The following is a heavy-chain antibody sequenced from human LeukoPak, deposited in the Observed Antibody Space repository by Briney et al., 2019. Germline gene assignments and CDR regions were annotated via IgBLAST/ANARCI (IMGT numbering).Heavy chain of an antibody. CDR3: ARDLFTVDTAMVTAY. CDR1: GYTFTSYY. Sequence: GASVKVSCKASGYTFTSYYMHWVRQAPGQGLEWMGLINPSGGSTSYAQKFQGRDTMTRDTSTSTVYMELSSLRSGDTAVYYCARDLFTVDTAMVTAYWGQGTLVTVSS. V-gene: IGHV1-46*01. J-gene: IGHJ4*02. CDR2: INPSGGST. D-gene: IGHD5-18*01.